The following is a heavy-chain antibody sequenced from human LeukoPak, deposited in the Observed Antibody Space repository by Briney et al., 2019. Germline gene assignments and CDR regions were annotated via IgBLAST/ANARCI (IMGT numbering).Heavy chain of an antibody. CDR2: INHSGST. Sequence: SETLSLTCAVYGGSFSGYHWSWIRQPPGKGLEWIGEINHSGSTNSNPSLKSRVTISVDTSKNQLSLKLSSVTAADTAVYYCAAEDYDFLTGYYHDWGQGTLVTVSS. V-gene: IGHV4-34*01. CDR1: GGSFSGYH. CDR3: AAEDYDFLTGYYHD. D-gene: IGHD3-9*01. J-gene: IGHJ4*02.